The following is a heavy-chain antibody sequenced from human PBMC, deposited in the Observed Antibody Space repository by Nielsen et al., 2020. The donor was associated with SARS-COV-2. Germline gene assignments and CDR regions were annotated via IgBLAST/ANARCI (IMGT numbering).Heavy chain of an antibody. V-gene: IGHV3-21*01. Sequence: GECLKTSRAPSGFTFSSYSMNCVSQAPGKGLEWASSISSSSSYIYYADSVKGRFTISRDNAKNSLYLQMNSLRAEDTAVYYCARDGWGYSGYDFYYYGMDVWGQGTTVTVSS. J-gene: IGHJ6*02. D-gene: IGHD5-12*01. CDR1: GFTFSSYS. CDR3: ARDGWGYSGYDFYYYGMDV. CDR2: ISSSSSYI.